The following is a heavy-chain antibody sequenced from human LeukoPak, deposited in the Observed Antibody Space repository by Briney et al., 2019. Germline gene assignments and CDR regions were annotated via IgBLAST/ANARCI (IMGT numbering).Heavy chain of an antibody. CDR1: GGSFSGYY. D-gene: IGHD5-18*01. V-gene: IGHV4-34*01. CDR2: INHSGST. Sequence: SETLSLTCAVYGGSFSGYYWSWIRQPPGKGLEWIGEINHSGSTNYNPSLKSRVAISVDTSKNQFPLKLSSVTAADTAVYYCARIRGYSYGTFDYWGQGTLVTVSS. CDR3: ARIRGYSYGTFDY. J-gene: IGHJ4*02.